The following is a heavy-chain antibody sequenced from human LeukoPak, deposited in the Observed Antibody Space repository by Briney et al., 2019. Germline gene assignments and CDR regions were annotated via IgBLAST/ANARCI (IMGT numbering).Heavy chain of an antibody. D-gene: IGHD2-2*01. Sequence: GASVKVSWKGSGCTFSCYAISWVRQAPGQGLEWMGGIIPIFGTANYAQKFQGRVTITTDESTSTAYMELSSLRSEDTAVYYCAGAFIQYQLLLPGFGPWGQGTLVTVSS. CDR1: GCTFSCYA. V-gene: IGHV1-69*05. CDR2: IIPIFGTA. CDR3: AGAFIQYQLLLPGFGP. J-gene: IGHJ5*02.